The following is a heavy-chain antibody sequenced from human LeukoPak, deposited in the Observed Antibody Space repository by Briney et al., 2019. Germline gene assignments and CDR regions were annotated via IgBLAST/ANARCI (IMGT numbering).Heavy chain of an antibody. V-gene: IGHV1-24*01. J-gene: IGHJ6*02. D-gene: IGHD4-4*01. CDR3: ARGGRTYSNSPYYYYYGMDV. Sequence: ASVKVSCKVSGYTLTELSMHWVRQAPGKGLEWMGGFDPEDGETIYAQKFQGRVTMTEDTSTDTAYMELSSLRSEDTAVYYCARGGRTYSNSPYYYYYGMDVWGQGTTVTVSS. CDR1: GYTLTELS. CDR2: FDPEDGET.